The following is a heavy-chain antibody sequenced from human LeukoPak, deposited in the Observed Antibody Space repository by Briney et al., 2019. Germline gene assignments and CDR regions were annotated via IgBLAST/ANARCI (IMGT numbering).Heavy chain of an antibody. CDR2: ISYDGSNK. CDR1: GFTFSSYA. J-gene: IGHJ3*02. Sequence: GGSLRLSCAASGFTFSSYAMSWVRQAPGKGLEWVAVISYDGSNKYYADSVKGRFTISRDNSKNTLYLQMNSLRAEDTAVYYCARGQSFYYDSSGSSRDAFDIWGQGTMVTVSS. D-gene: IGHD3-22*01. CDR3: ARGQSFYYDSSGSSRDAFDI. V-gene: IGHV3-30*04.